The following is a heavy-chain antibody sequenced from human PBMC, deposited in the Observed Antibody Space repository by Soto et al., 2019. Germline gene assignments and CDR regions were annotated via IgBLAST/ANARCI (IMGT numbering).Heavy chain of an antibody. J-gene: IGHJ4*02. V-gene: IGHV1-46*03. Sequence: EASVKVSCKASGYTFTSYYMHWVRQAPGQGLEWMGIINPSGGSTSYAQKFQGRVTMTRDTSTSTVYMELSSLRSEDTAVYYCARLRGSMVRGVITTVRFDYWGQGTLVTV. CDR3: ARLRGSMVRGVITTVRFDY. CDR1: GYTFTSYY. CDR2: INPSGGST. D-gene: IGHD3-10*01.